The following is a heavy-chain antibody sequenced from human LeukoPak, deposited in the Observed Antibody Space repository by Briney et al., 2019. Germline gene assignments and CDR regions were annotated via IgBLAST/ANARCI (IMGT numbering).Heavy chain of an antibody. CDR2: ISGSGGST. D-gene: IGHD1-26*01. CDR3: AKDTAGELGFDI. CDR1: GFTFSSYA. J-gene: IGHJ3*02. V-gene: IGHV3-23*01. Sequence: GGSLRPSCAASGFTFSSYAMSWVRQAPGKGLEWVSAISGSGGSTYYADSVKGRFTISRDNSKSTLYLQMNSLRAEDTAVYYCAKDTAGELGFDIWGQGTMVTVSS.